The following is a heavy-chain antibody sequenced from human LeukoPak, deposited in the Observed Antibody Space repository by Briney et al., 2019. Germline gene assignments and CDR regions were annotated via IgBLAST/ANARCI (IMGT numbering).Heavy chain of an antibody. D-gene: IGHD3-22*01. Sequence: GGSLRLSCAASGFTFSSYAMSWVRQAPGKGLEWGSAISGSGGSTYYADSVKGRFTISRDNSKNTLYLQMNSLRAEDTAVYYCAKDSVGYYYDSSALTWGQGTLVTVSS. J-gene: IGHJ5*02. CDR2: ISGSGGST. CDR1: GFTFSSYA. CDR3: AKDSVGYYYDSSALT. V-gene: IGHV3-23*01.